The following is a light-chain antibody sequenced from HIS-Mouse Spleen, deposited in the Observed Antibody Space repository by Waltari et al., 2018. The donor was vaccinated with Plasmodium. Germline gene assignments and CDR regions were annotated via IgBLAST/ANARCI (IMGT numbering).Light chain of an antibody. CDR3: YSTDSSGNHRV. CDR2: EDS. Sequence: SYELTQPPSVSVSPGQTARITYSGDALPKKYAYWYQQKLGQAPVLVIYEDSKRPSGIPERFSGSSSGTMATLTISGAQVEDEADYYCYSTDSSGNHRVFGGGTKLTVL. J-gene: IGLJ3*02. CDR1: ALPKKY. V-gene: IGLV3-10*01.